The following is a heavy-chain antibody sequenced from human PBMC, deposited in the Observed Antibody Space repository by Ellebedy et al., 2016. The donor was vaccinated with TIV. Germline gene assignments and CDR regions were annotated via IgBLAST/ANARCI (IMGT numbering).Heavy chain of an antibody. CDR1: AFPFSDYY. D-gene: IGHD2-15*01. CDR2: ISGTGYTI. V-gene: IGHV3-11*01. CDR3: ARILGYCSGSSCYFRN. Sequence: GESLKISCTASAFPFSDYYMTWIRQAPGKGLEWISYISGTGYTISYADSVKGRFTVARDNAKTSLYLQMNSLRAEDTAVYYCARILGYCSGSSCYFRNWGQGTLVTVSS. J-gene: IGHJ4*02.